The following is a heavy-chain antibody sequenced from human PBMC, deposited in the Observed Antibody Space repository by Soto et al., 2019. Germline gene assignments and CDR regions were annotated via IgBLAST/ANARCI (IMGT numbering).Heavy chain of an antibody. J-gene: IGHJ4*02. V-gene: IGHV3-23*01. CDR1: GFTFDDYS. CDR3: TQEWARGFRYYFDY. Sequence: VQLLESGGGLAQPGGSLRLSCVGSGFTFDDYSISWVRQAPGKGLEWVSCIGASGTITYYAEAVKGRFRISRDNSKNTAYPEMNGLKDDDTATYYCTQEWARGFRYYFDYWVQGSLVDVS. D-gene: IGHD3-16*02. CDR2: IGASGTIT.